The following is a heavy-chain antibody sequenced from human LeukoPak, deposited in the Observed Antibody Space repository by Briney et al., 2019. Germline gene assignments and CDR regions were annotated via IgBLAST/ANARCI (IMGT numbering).Heavy chain of an antibody. Sequence: SGTLSLTCTVSGGSISSSSYYWGWIRQPPGKGLEWIGSIHYSGRTNFNPSLKSRVTIFVDTSKNQFSLKLSSVTAADTAVYYCARGLDSYDSSGQFVYWGQGTLVTVSS. D-gene: IGHD3-22*01. CDR1: GGSISSSSYY. CDR3: ARGLDSYDSSGQFVY. V-gene: IGHV4-39*01. CDR2: IHYSGRT. J-gene: IGHJ4*02.